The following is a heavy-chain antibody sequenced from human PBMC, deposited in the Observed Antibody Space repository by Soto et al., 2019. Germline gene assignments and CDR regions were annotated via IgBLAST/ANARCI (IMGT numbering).Heavy chain of an antibody. V-gene: IGHV1-46*01. D-gene: IGHD2-15*01. CDR2: INPSGGST. CDR3: ARGDIVVVVAAVGFDP. J-gene: IGHJ5*02. Sequence: GASVKVSCKASGYTFTSYYMHWVRQAPGQGLEWMGIINPSGGSTSYAQKFQGRVTMTRDTSTSTVYMELSSLRSEDTAVYYCARGDIVVVVAAVGFDPWGQGTLVTVSS. CDR1: GYTFTSYY.